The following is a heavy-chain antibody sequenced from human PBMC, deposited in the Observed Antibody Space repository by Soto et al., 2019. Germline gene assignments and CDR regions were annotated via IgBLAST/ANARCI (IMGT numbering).Heavy chain of an antibody. CDR3: ATAAYRSDRWGGFEGLDV. Sequence: EVQLVESGGGLVQPGGSLRLSCAASGFTVSSNYMSWVRQAPGKGLEWLSIIYSGGSTYYADSVKGRFTISRDNSKNTLYLQMNGRRAEDTAVYCCATAAYRSDRWGGFEGLDVWGLGTTVTVSS. J-gene: IGHJ6*02. V-gene: IGHV3-66*01. CDR1: GFTVSSNY. D-gene: IGHD6-25*01. CDR2: IYSGGST.